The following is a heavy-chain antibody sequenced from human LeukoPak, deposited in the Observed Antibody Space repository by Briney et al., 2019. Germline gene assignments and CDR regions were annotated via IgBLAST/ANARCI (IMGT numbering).Heavy chain of an antibody. Sequence: GASVKVSCKPSGYTFTSYGISWVRQAPGQGLEWMVWISAYNGNTNYAQKLQGRVTMTTDTSTSTAYMELRSLRSDDTAVYYCARGSPSNSPNWFDPWGQGTLVTVSS. CDR3: ARGSPSNSPNWFDP. D-gene: IGHD2/OR15-2a*01. V-gene: IGHV1-18*01. J-gene: IGHJ5*02. CDR1: GYTFTSYG. CDR2: ISAYNGNT.